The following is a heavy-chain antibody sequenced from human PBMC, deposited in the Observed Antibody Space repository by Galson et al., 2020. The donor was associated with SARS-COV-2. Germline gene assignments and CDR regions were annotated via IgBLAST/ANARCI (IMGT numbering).Heavy chain of an antibody. CDR3: AKAGATNDYGDNFDY. CDR1: GFTISSYA. J-gene: IGHJ4*02. D-gene: IGHD4-17*01. V-gene: IGHV3-23*01. Sequence: GGSLRLSCAASGFTISSYAMSWVRQAPGKGLECVPAISGSGGSTYYADSVKGRFTISRDNSKNTLYLQMNSLRAEDTAVYYCAKAGATNDYGDNFDYWGQGTLVTVSS. CDR2: ISGSGGST.